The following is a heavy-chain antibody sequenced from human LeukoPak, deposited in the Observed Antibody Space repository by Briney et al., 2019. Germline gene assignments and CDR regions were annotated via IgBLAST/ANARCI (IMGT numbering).Heavy chain of an antibody. CDR3: ARERRGDDAFDI. J-gene: IGHJ3*02. V-gene: IGHV3-64*01. CDR2: ISTNGGRT. Sequence: GGSLRLSCAASGFTFSSYAMHWVRQAPGKGLEYVSTISTNGGRTYYANSVKGRFTISRDNSKNTVYLQMGSLRAEDMAVYYCARERRGDDAFDIWGQGTMVTISS. CDR1: GFTFSSYA. D-gene: IGHD3-16*01.